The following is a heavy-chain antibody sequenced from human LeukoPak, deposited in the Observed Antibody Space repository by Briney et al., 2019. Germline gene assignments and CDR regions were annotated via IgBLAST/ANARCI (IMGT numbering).Heavy chain of an antibody. D-gene: IGHD3-9*01. J-gene: IGHJ4*02. V-gene: IGHV1-18*01. CDR1: GYTFTSYG. Sequence: ASVKVPCKASGYTFTSYGISWVRQAPGQGLEWMGWISAYNGNTNYAQKLQGRVTMTTDTSTSTAYMELRSLRSDDTAVYYCARVLPYDILTGYADYWGQGTLVTVSS. CDR3: ARVLPYDILTGYADY. CDR2: ISAYNGNT.